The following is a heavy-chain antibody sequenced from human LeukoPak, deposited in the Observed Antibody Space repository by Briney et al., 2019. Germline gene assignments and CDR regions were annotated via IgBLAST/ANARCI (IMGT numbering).Heavy chain of an antibody. D-gene: IGHD2-15*01. J-gene: IGHJ3*02. CDR2: IKQDGSEK. Sequence: GGSLRLSCAASGFTFSSYWMSWVRQAPGKGLEWVANIKQDGSEKYYVDSVKGRFTISRDNAKISLYLQMNSLRAEDTAVYYCARGSLARIAFDIWGQGTMVTVYS. V-gene: IGHV3-7*01. CDR1: GFTFSSYW. CDR3: ARGSLARIAFDI.